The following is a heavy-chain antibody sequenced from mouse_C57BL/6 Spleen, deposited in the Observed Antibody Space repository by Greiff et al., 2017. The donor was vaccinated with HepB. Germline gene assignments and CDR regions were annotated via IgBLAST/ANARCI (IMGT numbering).Heavy chain of an antibody. D-gene: IGHD1-1*01. J-gene: IGHJ2*01. CDR2: ISDGGSYT. V-gene: IGHV5-4*03. Sequence: EVKVEESGGGLVKPGGSLKLSCAASGFTFSSYAMSWVRQTPEKRLEWVATISDGGSYTYYPDNVKGRFTISRDNAKNNLYLQMSHLKSEDTAMYYCARGVYGSSYFDYWGQGTTLTVSS. CDR1: GFTFSSYA. CDR3: ARGVYGSSYFDY.